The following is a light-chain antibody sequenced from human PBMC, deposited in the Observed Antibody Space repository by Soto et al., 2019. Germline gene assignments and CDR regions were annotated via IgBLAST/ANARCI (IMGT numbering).Light chain of an antibody. CDR2: GAS. CDR1: QNISSN. J-gene: IGKJ1*01. Sequence: EIVMTQSPATLSVSPGERATLSCRASQNISSNLAWYQQKPGQAPRVLIDGASTRATGIPARFSGSGSGTEFTLTISSPQSEDLAVYYCQQYNNWLWTFGKGTKVEIK. V-gene: IGKV3-15*01. CDR3: QQYNNWLWT.